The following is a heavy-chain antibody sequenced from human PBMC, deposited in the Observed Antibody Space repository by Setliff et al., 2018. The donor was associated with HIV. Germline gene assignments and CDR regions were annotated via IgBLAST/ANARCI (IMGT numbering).Heavy chain of an antibody. Sequence: PGGSLRLSCTVSGFTFSSYEMNWVRQAPGKGLEWIGRIKSEADGGTEESAAFLKGRFTISRDDSKNTLFLQMRGLSAEDTALYYCTTAGHGSLDFDYWGQGTRVTVSS. V-gene: IGHV3-15*01. J-gene: IGHJ4*02. CDR3: TTAGHGSLDFDY. D-gene: IGHD1-1*01. CDR1: GFTFSSYE. CDR2: IKSEADGGTE.